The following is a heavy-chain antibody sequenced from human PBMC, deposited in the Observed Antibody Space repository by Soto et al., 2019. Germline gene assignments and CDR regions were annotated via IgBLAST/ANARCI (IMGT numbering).Heavy chain of an antibody. Sequence: PSETLSLTCTVSGGSISSYYWSWIRQPAGKGLEWIGRIYTSGSTNYNPSLKSRVTMSVDTSKNQFSLKLSSVTAADTAVYYCARLTEYSSPFYYYYGMGVWGQGTTVTVSS. CDR3: ARLTEYSSPFYYYYGMGV. V-gene: IGHV4-4*07. CDR2: IYTSGST. D-gene: IGHD6-6*01. CDR1: GGSISSYY. J-gene: IGHJ6*02.